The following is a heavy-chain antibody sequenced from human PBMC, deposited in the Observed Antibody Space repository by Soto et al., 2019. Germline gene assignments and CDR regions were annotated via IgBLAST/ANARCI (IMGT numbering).Heavy chain of an antibody. D-gene: IGHD2-8*02. CDR2: VSFDGSTK. J-gene: IGHJ4*02. V-gene: IGHV3-30-3*01. CDR3: ARSGGNYFLRFDL. CDR1: GFRFITYA. Sequence: QVQLVESGGGVVKPGKSLRLSCAASGFRFITYAMHWVRQAPGKGLEWVAGVSFDGSTKNYADSVKGRFTISRDHSKDTLYLPMNSLRTEDTAVYFCARSGGNYFLRFDLWGQGTLVTVSS.